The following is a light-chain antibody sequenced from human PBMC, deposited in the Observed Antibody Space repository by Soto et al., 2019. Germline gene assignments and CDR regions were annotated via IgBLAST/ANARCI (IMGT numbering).Light chain of an antibody. Sequence: DIQMTQCPSTLSASVGDRVTITCRASQSLSSWLAWYQQKPGKAPRLLIYDASSLESGVPSRFSGSGSGTEFTLTISSLQPDDFATYYCQQYNSYSPTF. CDR3: QQYNSYSPT. V-gene: IGKV1-5*01. CDR1: QSLSSW. J-gene: IGKJ1*01. CDR2: DAS.